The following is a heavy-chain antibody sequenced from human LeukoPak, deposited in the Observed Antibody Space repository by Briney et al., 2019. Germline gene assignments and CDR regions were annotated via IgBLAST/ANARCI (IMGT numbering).Heavy chain of an antibody. J-gene: IGHJ4*02. CDR1: GYTFTSYG. Sequence: ASVKVSCKASGYTFTSYGISWVRQAPGQGLEWMGWISAYNGTTNYAQKLQGRVTMTTDTSTSTAYMELRSLRSEDTAVYYCAAQYCSSTSCYRWGLVDYWGQGTLVTVSS. V-gene: IGHV1-18*01. D-gene: IGHD2-2*02. CDR2: ISAYNGTT. CDR3: AAQYCSSTSCYRWGLVDY.